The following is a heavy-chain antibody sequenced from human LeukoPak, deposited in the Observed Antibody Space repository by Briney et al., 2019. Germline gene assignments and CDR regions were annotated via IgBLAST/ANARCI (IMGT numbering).Heavy chain of an antibody. CDR2: TSANGDST. CDR1: GFTLRYYA. Sequence: PGGSLRLSCAASGFTLRYYAMSWVRQAPGKGLEWVSVTSANGDSTDYTDSVKGRFTISRDNSKNTLYLQMNSLRAEDTALYYCAKRVPGTGLDYWGQGALVTVSS. CDR3: AKRVPGTGLDY. J-gene: IGHJ4*02. D-gene: IGHD6-19*01. V-gene: IGHV3-23*01.